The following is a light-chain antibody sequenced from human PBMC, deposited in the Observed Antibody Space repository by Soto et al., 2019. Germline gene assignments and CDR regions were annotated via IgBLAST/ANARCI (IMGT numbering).Light chain of an antibody. CDR2: GPS. CDR1: QTVSSNY. V-gene: IGKV3-20*01. Sequence: EIVLTQSPGTLSLSPGERATLSCRASQTVSSNYLAWYQQKPGQAHRLLVYGPSTRATGIPDRFSGSGSGTDFTLTISRLEFGDSAVYYCQEYGDSPKTFGQGTKVEIK. CDR3: QEYGDSPKT. J-gene: IGKJ1*01.